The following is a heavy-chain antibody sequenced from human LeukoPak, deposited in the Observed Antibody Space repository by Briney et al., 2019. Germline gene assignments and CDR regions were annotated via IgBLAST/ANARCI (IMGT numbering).Heavy chain of an antibody. Sequence: ASVKASCKASGYTFTSYGISWVRQAPGQGLEWMGWISAYNGNTNYAQKLQGRVTMTTDTSTSTAYMELRSLRSDDTAVYYCARGSYYYDSSGYWYFDLWGRGTLVTVSS. V-gene: IGHV1-18*01. D-gene: IGHD3-22*01. J-gene: IGHJ2*01. CDR2: ISAYNGNT. CDR3: ARGSYYYDSSGYWYFDL. CDR1: GYTFTSYG.